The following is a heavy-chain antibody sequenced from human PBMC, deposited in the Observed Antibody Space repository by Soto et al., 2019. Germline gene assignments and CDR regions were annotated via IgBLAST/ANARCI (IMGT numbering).Heavy chain of an antibody. Sequence: QVPLVESGGGVVQPGRSLRLSCAASGFTFSSYGMHWVRQAPGKGLEWVAVISYDGSNKYYADSVKGRFTISRDNSKNTLYLQMNSLRAEDTAVYYCAKDLGPTYAYGMDVWGQGTTVTVSS. V-gene: IGHV3-30*18. J-gene: IGHJ6*02. D-gene: IGHD3-16*01. CDR2: ISYDGSNK. CDR3: AKDLGPTYAYGMDV. CDR1: GFTFSSYG.